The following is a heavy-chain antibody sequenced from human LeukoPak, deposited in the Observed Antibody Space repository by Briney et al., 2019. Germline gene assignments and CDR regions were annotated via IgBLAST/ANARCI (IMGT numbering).Heavy chain of an antibody. CDR2: IIPIFGTA. D-gene: IGHD6-19*01. V-gene: IGHV1-69*05. CDR1: GGTYSSYA. Sequence: SVKVSCKASGGTYSSYAISWVRQAPGQGLEWMGRIIPIFGTANYAQRFQGRVTITTDESTSTAYMELSSLRSEDTAVYYCARDYFAGGWMVDAFDIWGQGTMVTVSS. J-gene: IGHJ3*02. CDR3: ARDYFAGGWMVDAFDI.